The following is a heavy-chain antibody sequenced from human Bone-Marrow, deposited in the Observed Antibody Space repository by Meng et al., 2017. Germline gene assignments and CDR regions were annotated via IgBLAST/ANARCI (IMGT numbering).Heavy chain of an antibody. Sequence: GSLRLSCTVSGGSVSSGSYYWSWIRQPPGKRLEWIGYIYYSGSTNYNPSLKSRVTISVDTSKNQFSLKLSSVTAADTAVYYCASGDYYDSSGYDAFDIWGQGTMVTVSS. V-gene: IGHV4-61*01. CDR1: GGSVSSGSYY. J-gene: IGHJ3*02. CDR3: ASGDYYDSSGYDAFDI. CDR2: IYYSGST. D-gene: IGHD3-22*01.